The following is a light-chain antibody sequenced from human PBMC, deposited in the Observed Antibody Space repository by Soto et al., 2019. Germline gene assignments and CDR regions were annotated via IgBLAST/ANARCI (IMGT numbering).Light chain of an antibody. V-gene: IGLV2-23*01. Sequence: SALTQPASVSGSPGQSITISCTGTSSDVGSYNLVSWYQQHPGKAPKLMIYEGSKRPSGVSNRFSGSKSGNTASLTISGLQAEDEADYYCCSDAGTYVFGTGTKVTVL. CDR2: EGS. J-gene: IGLJ1*01. CDR3: CSDAGTYV. CDR1: SSDVGSYNL.